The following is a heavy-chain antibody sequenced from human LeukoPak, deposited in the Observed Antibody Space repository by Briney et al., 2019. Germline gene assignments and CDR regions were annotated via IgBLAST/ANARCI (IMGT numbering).Heavy chain of an antibody. CDR1: GFTFSSYE. Sequence: PGGSLRLSCAASGFTFSSYEMNWVRQAPGKGLEWVSYISSSGSTIYYADSVKGRFTISRDNAKNSLYLQMNSLRAEDTAVYYCATGKLGRKYYYDSSGYNEGGWGQGTLVTVSS. D-gene: IGHD3-22*01. J-gene: IGHJ4*02. V-gene: IGHV3-48*03. CDR3: ATGKLGRKYYYDSSGYNEGG. CDR2: ISSSGSTI.